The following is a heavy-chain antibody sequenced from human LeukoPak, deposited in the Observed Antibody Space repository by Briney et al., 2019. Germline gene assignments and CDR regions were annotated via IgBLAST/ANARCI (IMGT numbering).Heavy chain of an antibody. CDR1: GFTVSSNY. Sequence: PGGSLRLSCAASGFTVSSNYMSWVRQAPGKGLEWVSVIYSGGSTYYADSVKGRFTISRDNSKNTLYLQMNSLRAEDTAVYYCARDIGDIVVEHYGMDVWGQGTTVTVSS. CDR3: ARDIGDIVVEHYGMDV. V-gene: IGHV3-66*01. CDR2: IYSGGST. J-gene: IGHJ6*02. D-gene: IGHD2-15*01.